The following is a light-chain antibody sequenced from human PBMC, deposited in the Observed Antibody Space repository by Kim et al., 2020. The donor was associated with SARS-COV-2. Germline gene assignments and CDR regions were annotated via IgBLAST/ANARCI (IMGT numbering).Light chain of an antibody. CDR3: QVWDSSSGFPWV. J-gene: IGLJ3*02. Sequence: SYELTQPPSVSAAPGKTARISCEGNNIRDNSVHWYRQKPGQAPVLVIYYHSDRPSGVPERLSGSKSGNTATLTISRVEAGDEADYYCQVWDSSSGFPWVF. CDR2: YHS. CDR1: NIRDNS. V-gene: IGLV3-21*04.